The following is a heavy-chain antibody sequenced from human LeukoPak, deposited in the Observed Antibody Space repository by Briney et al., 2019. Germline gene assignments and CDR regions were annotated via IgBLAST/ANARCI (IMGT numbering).Heavy chain of an antibody. CDR1: GFTFSSYA. Sequence: PGGSLRLSCAASGFTFSSYAMSWVRQAPGKGLEWVSAISGSGGSTYYADSVKGRFTISRDTSKNTLYLQMNSLRAEDTAVYYCAKAPPGVEYQLLVDYFDYWGLGTLVTVSS. CDR2: ISGSGGST. J-gene: IGHJ4*02. D-gene: IGHD2-2*01. CDR3: AKAPPGVEYQLLVDYFDY. V-gene: IGHV3-23*01.